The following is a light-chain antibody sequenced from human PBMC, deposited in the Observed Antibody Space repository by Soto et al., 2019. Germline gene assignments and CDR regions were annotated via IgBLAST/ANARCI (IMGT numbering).Light chain of an antibody. CDR3: QQRSNWPPIT. V-gene: IGKV3-11*01. J-gene: IGKJ5*01. CDR1: QSVSSY. CDR2: DAF. Sequence: EIVLTQSPATLSLSPGERATLSCRASQSVSSYLAWYQQKTGQAPRLLIYDAFNRATGIPARFSGSGYGTDFTLTISSLEPEDFAVYYCQQRSNWPPITFGQGTRLEIK.